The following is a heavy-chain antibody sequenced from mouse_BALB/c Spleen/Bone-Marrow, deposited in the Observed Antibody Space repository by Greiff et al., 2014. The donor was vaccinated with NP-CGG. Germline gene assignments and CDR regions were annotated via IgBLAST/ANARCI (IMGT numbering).Heavy chain of an antibody. J-gene: IGHJ3*01. Sequence: DVHLVESGTVLARPGASVKMSCKASGYNFTNYWMHWVKQRPGQGLEWIGAIYPGNSDTSYSQKFKGKATLTAVTSASTAYMDLSGLTNEDSAVYYCATYFYWGQGTLVIVSA. CDR1: GYNFTNYW. CDR3: ATYFY. V-gene: IGHV1-5*01. D-gene: IGHD6-5*01. CDR2: IYPGNSDT.